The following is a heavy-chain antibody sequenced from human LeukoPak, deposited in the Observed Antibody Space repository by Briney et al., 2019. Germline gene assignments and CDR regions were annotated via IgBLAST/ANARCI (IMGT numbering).Heavy chain of an antibody. CDR1: GGTFSSYG. V-gene: IGHV1-69*01. CDR2: IIPIFGTA. J-gene: IGHJ3*02. D-gene: IGHD4-23*01. Sequence: ASVKVSCKASGGTFSSYGISRVRQAPGQGLEWMGGIIPIFGTANYAQKFQGRVTITADESTSTAYMELSSLRSEDTAVYYCARARDRWSRYAFDIWGQGTMVTVSS. CDR3: ARARDRWSRYAFDI.